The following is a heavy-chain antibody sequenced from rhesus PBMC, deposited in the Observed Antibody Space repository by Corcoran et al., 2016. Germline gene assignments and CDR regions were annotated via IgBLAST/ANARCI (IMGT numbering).Heavy chain of an antibody. CDR3: ARYGTVFVGDFDS. CDR2: VTGSVST. V-gene: IGHV4-173*01. D-gene: IGHD4-29*01. CDR1: GGSISSNY. Sequence: QLQLQESGPGLVKPSETLPITCAGSGGSISSNYWSGPPPPPGKALEWIGRVTGSVSTDYSPSFESRVTISADTSKNQFSLKLNSVTAADTAVYYCARYGTVFVGDFDSWGQGVLVTVSS. J-gene: IGHJ4*01.